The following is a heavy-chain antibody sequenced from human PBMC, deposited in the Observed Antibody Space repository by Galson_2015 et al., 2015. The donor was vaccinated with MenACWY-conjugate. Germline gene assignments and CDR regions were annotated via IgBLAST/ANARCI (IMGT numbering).Heavy chain of an antibody. Sequence: ETLSRACAVSGGSISIHYWWPWVRRPPGKGLEWIGEIYHSGSTNYNPSLTNRLTVYVDKSKNQFSLKLSSVPAADTAVYYCARGNYYVSGTYYKSANFDYWGQGSLVTVSS. V-gene: IGHV4-4*02. CDR2: IYHSGST. CDR1: GGSISIHYW. D-gene: IGHD3-10*01. J-gene: IGHJ4*02. CDR3: ARGNYYVSGTYYKSANFDY.